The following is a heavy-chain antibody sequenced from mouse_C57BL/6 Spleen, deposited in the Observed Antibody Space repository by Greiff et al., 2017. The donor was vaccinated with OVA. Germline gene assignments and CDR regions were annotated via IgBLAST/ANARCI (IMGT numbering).Heavy chain of an antibody. V-gene: IGHV1-19*01. CDR3: ARGDDYDGFAY. D-gene: IGHD2-4*01. CDR1: GYTFTDYY. J-gene: IGHJ3*01. CDR2: INPYNGGT. Sequence: VQLQQSGPVLVKPGASVKMSCKASGYTFTDYYINWVKQSHGKSLEWIGVINPYNGGTSYNQKFKGKATLTVDKSSSTAYMELNSLTSEDSAVYYCARGDDYDGFAYWGQGTLVTVSA.